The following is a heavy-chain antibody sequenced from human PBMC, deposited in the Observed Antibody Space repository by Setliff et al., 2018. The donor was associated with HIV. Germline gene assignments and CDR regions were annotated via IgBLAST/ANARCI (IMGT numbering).Heavy chain of an antibody. CDR3: ARASSDIPGVDSNYFGD. V-gene: IGHV4-61*02. CDR2: IYTSGP. D-gene: IGHD2-2*01. J-gene: IGHJ4*02. Sequence: SETLSLTCTVSGDSISSGSNYWSWIRQPAGKGLEWIGRIYTSGPRYNPSLENRVTISVDTSKSQFFLMLSSVTAADTAVYYCARASSDIPGVDSNYFGDWGQGTLVTVSS. CDR1: GDSISSGSNY.